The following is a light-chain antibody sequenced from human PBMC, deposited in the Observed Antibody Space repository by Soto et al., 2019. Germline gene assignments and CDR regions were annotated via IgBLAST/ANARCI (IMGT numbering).Light chain of an antibody. Sequence: EIVMTQSPATLSVSPGERATLACRAGRVVSSNLAWCQLTPGQDPRLLIYGASTRATGMPARFSGSGSGTEFTLTIRSLQSEDLAVYDCQQYNSWPPITFGQGTRLEI. CDR1: RVVSSN. CDR3: QQYNSWPPIT. J-gene: IGKJ5*01. V-gene: IGKV3-15*01. CDR2: GAS.